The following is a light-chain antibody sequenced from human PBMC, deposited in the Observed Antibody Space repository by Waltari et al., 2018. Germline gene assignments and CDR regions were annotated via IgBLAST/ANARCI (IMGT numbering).Light chain of an antibody. CDR3: QQYDGLVLT. Sequence: EIVLTQSPGTLYLSPGERATLSCKANQSVTSISCSWYQNKPGQAPRLPIYGSYNRATGIPDKFNGSWFGTDFTLTISRLEPEDFAVYYCQQYDGLVLTFGGGTKVEI. J-gene: IGKJ4*01. CDR1: QSVTSIS. V-gene: IGKV3-20*01. CDR2: GSY.